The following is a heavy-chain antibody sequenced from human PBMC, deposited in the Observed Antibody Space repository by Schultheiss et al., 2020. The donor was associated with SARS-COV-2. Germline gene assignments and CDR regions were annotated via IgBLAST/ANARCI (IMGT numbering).Heavy chain of an antibody. V-gene: IGHV4-4*02. CDR3: ARGPRYVAD. CDR1: GDPFSSSNW. CDR2: IYHSGST. Sequence: SETLSLTCAVSGDPFSSSNWWSWVRQSPGKGLEWIGEIYHSGSTNYNPSLKSRVTMSLDKSKNHFFLKVTSVTAADTAVYYCARGPRYVADWGQGTLVTVSS. J-gene: IGHJ4*02. D-gene: IGHD1-1*01.